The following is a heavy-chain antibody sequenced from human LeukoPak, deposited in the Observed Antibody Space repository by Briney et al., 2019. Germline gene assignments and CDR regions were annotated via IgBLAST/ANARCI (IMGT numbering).Heavy chain of an antibody. CDR3: ARDLMGPDSNHYYGMDV. Sequence: GGSLRLSCAASGFTFSSYDMHRVRQATGKGLEWVSAIGTAGDTYYPGSVKGRFTISRENAKNSLYLQMNSLRAGDTAVYYCARDLMGPDSNHYYGMDVWGQGTTVTVSS. CDR1: GFTFSSYD. CDR2: IGTAGDT. D-gene: IGHD3-22*01. V-gene: IGHV3-13*04. J-gene: IGHJ6*02.